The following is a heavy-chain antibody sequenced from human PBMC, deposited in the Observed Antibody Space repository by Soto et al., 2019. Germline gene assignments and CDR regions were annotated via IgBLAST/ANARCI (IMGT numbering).Heavy chain of an antibody. J-gene: IGHJ4*02. Sequence: GGSLRLSCAASGFTFSSYEMNWVRQAPGKGLEWVSYISSSGSTIYYPDSVKGRVTISRDNSKNTLYLQINSLRAEDTAVYYCAKGGLLPRANRWFWGQGTLVTVSS. CDR1: GFTFSSYE. D-gene: IGHD2-2*01. CDR2: ISSSGSTI. CDR3: AKGGLLPRANRWF. V-gene: IGHV3-48*03.